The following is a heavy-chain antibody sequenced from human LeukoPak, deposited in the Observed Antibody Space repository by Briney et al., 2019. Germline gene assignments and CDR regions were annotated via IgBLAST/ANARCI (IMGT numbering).Heavy chain of an antibody. CDR1: GFDFTAYG. J-gene: IGHJ5*02. V-gene: IGHV5-51*01. Sequence: GESLRISCKCSGFDFTAYGIAWVRQMPGKGLEWMGNIYPGGSNGRYSPSFQGQVTMSADKSITTVYLQWSSLKASDTAMYYCALVISYNWFDPWGQGTLVTVSS. CDR3: ALVISYNWFDP. CDR2: IYPGGSNG. D-gene: IGHD3-22*01.